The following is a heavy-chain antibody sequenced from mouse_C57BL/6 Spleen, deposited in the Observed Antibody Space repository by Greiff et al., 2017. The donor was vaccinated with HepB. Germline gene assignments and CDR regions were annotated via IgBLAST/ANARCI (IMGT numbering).Heavy chain of an antibody. J-gene: IGHJ1*03. CDR2: IDPETGGT. CDR3: TRFDLGRRYFDV. CDR1: GYTFTDYE. V-gene: IGHV1-15*01. Sequence: VQLQESGAELVRPGASVTLSCKASGYTFTDYEMHWVKQTPVHGLEWIGAIDPETGGTAYNQKFKGKAILTADKSSSTAYLELRSLTSEDSAVYYCTRFDLGRRYFDVWGTGTTVTVSS.